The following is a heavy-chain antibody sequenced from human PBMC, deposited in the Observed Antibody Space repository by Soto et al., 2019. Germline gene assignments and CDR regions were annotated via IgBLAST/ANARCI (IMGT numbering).Heavy chain of an antibody. J-gene: IGHJ4*02. Sequence: ASVKVSCKASGYTFTSYGISWVRQAPGQGLEWMGWISAYNGNTNYAQKLQGRVTMTTDTSTSTAYMELRSLRSDDTAVYYCARQRGYYYDSSGYYWDYWGQGTLVTVSS. CDR2: ISAYNGNT. CDR3: ARQRGYYYDSSGYYWDY. D-gene: IGHD3-22*01. CDR1: GYTFTSYG. V-gene: IGHV1-18*01.